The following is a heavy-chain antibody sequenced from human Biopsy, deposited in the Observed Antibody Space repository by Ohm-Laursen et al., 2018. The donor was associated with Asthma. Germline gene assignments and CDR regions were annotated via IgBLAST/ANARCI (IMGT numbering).Heavy chain of an antibody. J-gene: IGHJ3*01. CDR2: IRPGQRGI. CDR3: VKDTDEDRGGWCTFEV. V-gene: IGHV3-23*01. D-gene: IGHD2-21*01. Sequence: SLRLSCAASGFAFDNYAMSWARQAPGKGLAWVGTIRPGQRGIDYEAPVRGRFFISRDDSTNTLYLEMTSLRAEDTAVYHCVKDTDEDRGGWCTFEVWGPGTMVTVSS. CDR1: GFAFDNYA.